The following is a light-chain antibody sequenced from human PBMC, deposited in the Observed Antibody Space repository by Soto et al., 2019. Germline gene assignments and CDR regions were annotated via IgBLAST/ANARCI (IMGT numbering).Light chain of an antibody. CDR3: QAYDYSLTASV. V-gene: IGLV1-40*01. Sequence: QAVLTQPPSVSGAPGQRVTLSCTGNSSNLGAGYDVHWYQQLPGAAPKLVIFGNRNRPSGVPERFSGSKSGTSASLAITGLQAEDEAHYYCQAYDYSLTASVFGGGTKLTVL. J-gene: IGLJ3*02. CDR1: SSNLGAGYD. CDR2: GNR.